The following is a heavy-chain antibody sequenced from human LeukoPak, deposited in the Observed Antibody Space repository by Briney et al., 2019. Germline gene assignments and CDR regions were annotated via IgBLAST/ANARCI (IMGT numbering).Heavy chain of an antibody. J-gene: IGHJ6*03. CDR2: ISGSGGST. CDR3: ARSGPMCSMVQGVLTCYYYMDV. V-gene: IGHV3-23*01. Sequence: GGSLRLSCAASGFTFSTFAMIWVRQPPGKGLEWVSAISGSGGSTYYADSVRGRFTISRDNAKESVSLFMNSLRAEDTAVYYCARSGPMCSMVQGVLTCYYYMDVWGKGTTVTISS. D-gene: IGHD3-10*01. CDR1: GFTFSTFA.